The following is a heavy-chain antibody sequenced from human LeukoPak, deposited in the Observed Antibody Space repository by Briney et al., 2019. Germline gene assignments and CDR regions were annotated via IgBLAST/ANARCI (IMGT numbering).Heavy chain of an antibody. J-gene: IGHJ6*03. D-gene: IGHD3-10*01. CDR1: GFTFDDYG. CDR3: ARVGNPYEYGSGSYRGYMDV. Sequence: RAGGSLRLSCAASGFTFDDYGMSWVRQAPGKGLEWVSGINWNGGSTGYADSVKGRFTISRDNAKNSLYLQMNSLRAEDTALYHCARVGNPYEYGSGSYRGYMDVWGKGTTVTVSS. V-gene: IGHV3-20*01. CDR2: INWNGGST.